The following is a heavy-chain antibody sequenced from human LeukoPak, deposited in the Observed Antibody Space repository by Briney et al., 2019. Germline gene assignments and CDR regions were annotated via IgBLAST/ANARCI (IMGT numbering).Heavy chain of an antibody. CDR1: GFTFSSYS. J-gene: IGHJ4*02. CDR3: ARATAYSIAAFDS. CDR2: ISSSSSYI. V-gene: IGHV3-21*01. D-gene: IGHD6-13*01. Sequence: GRSLRLSCAASGFTFSSYSMNWVRQAPGKGLEWVSSISSSSSYIYYADSVKGRFTISRDNAKNSLYLQMNSLRAEDTAVYYCARATAYSIAAFDSWGQGTLVTVSS.